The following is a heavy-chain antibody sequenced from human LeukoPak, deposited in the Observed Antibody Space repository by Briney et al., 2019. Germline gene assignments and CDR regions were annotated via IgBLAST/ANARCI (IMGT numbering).Heavy chain of an antibody. Sequence: GSSVKVSCKASGGTFSSYAISWVRQAPGQGLEWMGGIIPIFGTANYAQKFQGRVTITTDESTSTAYMGLSSLRSEDTAVYYCARYSSGWYYFDYWGQGTLVTVSS. D-gene: IGHD6-19*01. CDR2: IIPIFGTA. J-gene: IGHJ4*02. V-gene: IGHV1-69*05. CDR3: ARYSSGWYYFDY. CDR1: GGTFSSYA.